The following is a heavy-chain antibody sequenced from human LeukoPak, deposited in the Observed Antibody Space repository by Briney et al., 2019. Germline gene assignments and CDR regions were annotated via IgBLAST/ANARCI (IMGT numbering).Heavy chain of an antibody. V-gene: IGHV3-7*01. CDR3: AKDRHFWAFDI. CDR2: IKQDGSEK. CDR1: GFTFSSYW. Sequence: GGSLRLSCAASGFTFSSYWMSWVRQAPGKGLEWVANIKQDGSEKYYVDSVKGRFTISRDNAKNSLYLQMNSLRAEDTAVYYCAKDRHFWAFDIWGQGTMVTVSS. D-gene: IGHD6-6*01. J-gene: IGHJ3*02.